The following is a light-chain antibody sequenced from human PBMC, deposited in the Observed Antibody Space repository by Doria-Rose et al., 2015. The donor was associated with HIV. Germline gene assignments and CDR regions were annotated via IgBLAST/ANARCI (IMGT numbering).Light chain of an antibody. Sequence: TQSPGTLFLSPGERATLSCRASQSFSSTYLAWYQQKPGQAPSLLIYDGSTRATGIPDRFSASGSGTDFTLTINRLEPEDFALYYCHRYGTSWTFGQGTKVEI. V-gene: IGKV3-20*01. CDR2: DGS. J-gene: IGKJ1*01. CDR3: HRYGTSWT. CDR1: QSFSSTY.